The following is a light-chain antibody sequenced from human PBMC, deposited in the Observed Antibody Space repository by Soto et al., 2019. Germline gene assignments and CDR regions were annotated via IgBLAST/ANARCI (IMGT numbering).Light chain of an antibody. V-gene: IGLV2-23*02. CDR1: SSDAGSYNL. Sequence: QSALTQPASVSGSPGQSITISCTGTSSDAGSYNLVSWYQQHPGKAPKLMIYEVSNRPSGVSNRFSGSKSGNTASLTISGLQAEDEADYYCCSYAGSSTPYVFGTGTKLTVL. CDR2: EVS. J-gene: IGLJ1*01. CDR3: CSYAGSSTPYV.